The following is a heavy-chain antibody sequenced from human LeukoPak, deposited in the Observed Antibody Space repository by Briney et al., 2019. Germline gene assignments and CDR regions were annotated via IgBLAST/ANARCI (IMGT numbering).Heavy chain of an antibody. V-gene: IGHV4-4*02. CDR2: IHHSVGS. J-gene: IGHJ6*03. CDR1: GFTFSSYE. D-gene: IGHD2/OR15-2a*01. Sequence: GSLRLSCAASGFTFSSYEMNWVRQAPGKGLEWVGEIHHSVGSNYNPSLKSRATISLDKSNNQFSLSLRSVTAADTAVYYCARNDFYDMDVWGKGTTVTVSS. CDR3: ARNDFYDMDV.